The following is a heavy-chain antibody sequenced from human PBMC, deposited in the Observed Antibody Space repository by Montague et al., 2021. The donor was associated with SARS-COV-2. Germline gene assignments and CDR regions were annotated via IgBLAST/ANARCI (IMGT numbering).Heavy chain of an antibody. CDR3: TRDYRSIVGDGLDV. D-gene: IGHD3-16*02. V-gene: IGHV3-48*03. CDR2: ISTSAYTT. Sequence: SLRLSCAASGFTFSNYDMHWVRQAPGKGPEWISDISTSAYTTSYAGSVKGRFTISRDNGKNSLYLQMNSLRVEDTAVYYCTRDYRSIVGDGLDVWGQGTKATVSS. J-gene: IGHJ3*01. CDR1: GFTFSNYD.